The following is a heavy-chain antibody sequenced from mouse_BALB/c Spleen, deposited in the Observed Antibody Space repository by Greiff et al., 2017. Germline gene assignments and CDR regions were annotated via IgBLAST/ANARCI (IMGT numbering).Heavy chain of an antibody. D-gene: IGHD2-10*02. V-gene: IGHV5-6-3*01. J-gene: IGHJ2*01. CDR1: GFTFSSYG. CDR2: INSNGGST. CDR3: ARDEKYGNPFDY. Sequence: EVMLVESGGGLVQPGGSLKLSCAASGFTFSSYGMSWVRQTPDKRLELVATINSNGGSTYYPDSVKGRFTISRDNAKNTLYLQMSSLKSEDTAMYYCARDEKYGNPFDYWGQGTTLTVSS.